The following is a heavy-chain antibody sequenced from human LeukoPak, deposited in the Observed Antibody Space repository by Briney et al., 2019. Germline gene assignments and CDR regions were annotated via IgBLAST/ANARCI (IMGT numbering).Heavy chain of an antibody. CDR1: GFTFSNAW. D-gene: IGHD2-8*01. J-gene: IGHJ4*02. V-gene: IGHV3-15*01. Sequence: PGGSLRLSCAASGFTFSNAWMSWVHQAPGKGLEWVGRIKSKTDGGTTDYAAPVKGRFTISRDDSKNTLYLQMNSLKTEDTAVYYCTTDIVLMVYAIATHDYWGQGTLVTVSS. CDR3: TTDIVLMVYAIATHDY. CDR2: IKSKTDGGTT.